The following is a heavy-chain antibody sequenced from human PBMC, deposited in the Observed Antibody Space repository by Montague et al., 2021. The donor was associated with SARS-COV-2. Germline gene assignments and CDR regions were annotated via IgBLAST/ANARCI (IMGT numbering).Heavy chain of an antibody. CDR1: GFSFKTSG. J-gene: IGHJ5*02. D-gene: IGHD7-27*01. CDR2: IWTTSPNI. CDR3: TRALNGDLWWFDP. V-gene: IGHV3-21*04. Sequence: SLRLSCAASGFSFKTSGMTWVRHAPGKGLEWVSSIWTTSPNIVYADSXXGRFTISRATSENTLYLQMNSLRAEDTAMYFCTRALNGDLWWFDPWGQGTQVTVTA.